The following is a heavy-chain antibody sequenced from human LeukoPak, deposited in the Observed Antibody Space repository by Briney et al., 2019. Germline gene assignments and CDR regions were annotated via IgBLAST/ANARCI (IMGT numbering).Heavy chain of an antibody. CDR2: ISYDGSNK. V-gene: IGHV3-30-3*01. D-gene: IGHD6-6*01. CDR1: GFTFSSYA. CDR3: ARGPYSSSSWVSGFDP. J-gene: IGHJ5*02. Sequence: QPGRSLRLSCAASGFTFSSYAMHWVRQAPGKGLEWVAVISYDGSNKYYADSVKGRFTISRDNSKNTLYLQMNSLRAEDTAVYYCARGPYSSSSWVSGFDPWGQGTLVTVSS.